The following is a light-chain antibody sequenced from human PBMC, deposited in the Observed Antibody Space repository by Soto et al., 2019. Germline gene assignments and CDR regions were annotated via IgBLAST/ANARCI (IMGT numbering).Light chain of an antibody. CDR1: SSNIGAGYA. CDR3: QSYDNSHDWDVV. CDR2: DNN. Sequence: QPVLTQPPSVSGAPGQRVTISCTGSSSNIGAGYAVHWYQQLPGTAPKLLISDNNNRPSGVPDRFSGSKSGTSASLAITGLQAEDEADYYCQSYDNSHDWDVVFGGGIKLTVL. V-gene: IGLV1-40*01. J-gene: IGLJ2*01.